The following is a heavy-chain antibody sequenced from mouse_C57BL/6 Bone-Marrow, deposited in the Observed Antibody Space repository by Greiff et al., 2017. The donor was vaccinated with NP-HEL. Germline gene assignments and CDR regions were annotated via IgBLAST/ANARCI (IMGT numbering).Heavy chain of an antibody. Sequence: QVQLQQPGAELVRPGTSVKLSCKASGYTFTSYWMHWVKQRPGQGLEWIGVIDPSDSYTNYNQKFKGKATLTVDTSSSTAYMQLSSLTSEDSAVYYCSRWRLYDGYWGQGTTLTVSS. V-gene: IGHV1-59*01. D-gene: IGHD2-3*01. CDR2: IDPSDSYT. CDR3: SRWRLYDGY. CDR1: GYTFTSYW. J-gene: IGHJ2*01.